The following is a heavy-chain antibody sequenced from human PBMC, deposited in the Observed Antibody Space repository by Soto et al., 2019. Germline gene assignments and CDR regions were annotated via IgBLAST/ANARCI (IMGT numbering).Heavy chain of an antibody. CDR1: GFTFSNAW. J-gene: IGHJ4*02. CDR2: IKSKTDGGTT. D-gene: IGHD3-16*02. V-gene: IGHV3-15*01. CDR3: TTGNDYIWGSYRYDY. Sequence: GGSLRLSCAASGFTFSNAWMSWVRQAPGKGLEWVGRIKSKTDGGTTDYAAPVKGRFTISRDDSKNTLYLQMNSLKTEDTAVYYCTTGNDYIWGSYRYDYWGQGTLVTVSS.